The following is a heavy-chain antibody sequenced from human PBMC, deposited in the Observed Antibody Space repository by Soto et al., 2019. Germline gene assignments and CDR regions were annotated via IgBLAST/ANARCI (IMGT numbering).Heavy chain of an antibody. CDR1: GGSISSYY. Sequence: PSETLSLTCTVSGGSISSYYWSWIRQPPGKGLEWIGYIYYSGSTNYNPSLKSRVTISVDTSKNQFSLKLSSVTAADTAVYYCARVVYYDFWSGYFSDNYYYYMDVWGKGTTVTVSS. D-gene: IGHD3-3*01. J-gene: IGHJ6*03. CDR2: IYYSGST. V-gene: IGHV4-59*01. CDR3: ARVVYYDFWSGYFSDNYYYYMDV.